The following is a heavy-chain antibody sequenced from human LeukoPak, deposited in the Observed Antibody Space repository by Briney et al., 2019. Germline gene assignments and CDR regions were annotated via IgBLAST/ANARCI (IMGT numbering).Heavy chain of an antibody. CDR3: AKEYSGYDFDY. V-gene: IGHV3-23*01. CDR1: GFTFTNAW. J-gene: IGHJ4*02. CDR2: TSGSGVNS. Sequence: GGSLRLSCSASGFTFTNAWMSWVRQAPGKGLEWVAATSGSGVNSYYADSVRGRFTISRDNPQNTLYLQMDSLRAEDTALYYCAKEYSGYDFDYWGQGTLVTVSS. D-gene: IGHD5-12*01.